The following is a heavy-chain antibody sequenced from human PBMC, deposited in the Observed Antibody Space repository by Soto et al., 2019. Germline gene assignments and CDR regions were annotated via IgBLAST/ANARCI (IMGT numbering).Heavy chain of an antibody. CDR2: IIPIFGTA. Sequence: GASVKVSCKASGYTFTSYDINWVRQAPGQGLEWMGGIIPIFGTANYAQKFQGRVTITADESTSTAYMELSSLRSEDTAVYYCARELDAEGYLKYYYYGMDVWGQGTTVTVSS. J-gene: IGHJ6*02. CDR1: GYTFTSYD. V-gene: IGHV1-69*13. CDR3: ARELDAEGYLKYYYYGMDV. D-gene: IGHD1-1*01.